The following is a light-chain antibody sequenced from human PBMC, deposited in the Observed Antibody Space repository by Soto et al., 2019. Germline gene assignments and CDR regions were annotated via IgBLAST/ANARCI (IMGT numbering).Light chain of an antibody. V-gene: IGKV3-15*01. J-gene: IGKJ5*01. CDR1: QRVSSN. Sequence: EIVMTQSPATLSVSPGERATLSCRASQRVSSNLAWYQQKPGQAPRLLIYGASTRATGVPARFSGSGSGTEFTLTISSLKSEDFAVYYCQQYSNWPPITFGQGTRLEIK. CDR2: GAS. CDR3: QQYSNWPPIT.